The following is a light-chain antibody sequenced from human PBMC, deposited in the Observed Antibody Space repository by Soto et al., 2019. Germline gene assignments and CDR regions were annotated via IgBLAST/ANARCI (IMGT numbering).Light chain of an antibody. V-gene: IGKV3-15*01. J-gene: IGKJ1*01. CDR3: QQYENWPWT. CDR2: GGS. CDR1: QSISSH. Sequence: EIVLTQSPGTLSLSPGERATLSCRASQSISSHLAWYQQRPGQAPRLLIYGGSTRATGVPARFSGSGSGTEFTLTISSLQSEDAAVYYCQQYENWPWTFGQGTKVDIK.